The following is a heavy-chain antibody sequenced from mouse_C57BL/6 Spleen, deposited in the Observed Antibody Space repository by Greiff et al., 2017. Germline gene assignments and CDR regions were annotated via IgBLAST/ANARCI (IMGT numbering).Heavy chain of an antibody. CDR2: IYPGSGST. Sequence: QVQLQQPGAELVKPGASVKMSCKASGYTFTSYWITWVKQRPGQGLEWIGDIYPGSGSTNYNEKFKSKATLTVDTSSSTAYMQLSSLTSEDSAVYYCARPSSGSSWFAYCGQGTLVTVSA. V-gene: IGHV1-55*01. D-gene: IGHD3-2*02. CDR3: ARPSSGSSWFAY. CDR1: GYTFTSYW. J-gene: IGHJ3*01.